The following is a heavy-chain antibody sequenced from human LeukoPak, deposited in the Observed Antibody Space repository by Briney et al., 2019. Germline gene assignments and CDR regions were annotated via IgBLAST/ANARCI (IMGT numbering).Heavy chain of an antibody. CDR2: IMPSFGTP. J-gene: IGHJ6*03. D-gene: IGHD2-2*01. CDR3: AIVVAPVIDAYYYYYYYMDV. CDR1: GGTFNNFA. Sequence: GASVKVSCKASGGTFNNFAISWVRQAPGQGVEWVGGIMPSFGTPNYGQRFQDRVTITADESTTTAYMELSSLRSEDTAVYFCAIVVAPVIDAYYYYYYYMDVWGKGTTVTVSS. V-gene: IGHV1-69*01.